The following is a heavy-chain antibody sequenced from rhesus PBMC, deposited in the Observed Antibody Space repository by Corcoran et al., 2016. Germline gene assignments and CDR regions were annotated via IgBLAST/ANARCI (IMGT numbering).Heavy chain of an antibody. CDR2: ISSDGSNK. Sequence: EGQMVESGGDLVQPGGSLRLSCAASGFTFHIYGLPWVRQAPGKGLEWVAVISSDGSNKQYADSVRDRFTISRDNSRNIVYLQMNNLKLEDTAVYYCSRFDVWGPGVLVIVSS. J-gene: IGHJ5-1*01. CDR1: GFTFHIYG. CDR3: SRFDV. V-gene: IGHV3-54*02.